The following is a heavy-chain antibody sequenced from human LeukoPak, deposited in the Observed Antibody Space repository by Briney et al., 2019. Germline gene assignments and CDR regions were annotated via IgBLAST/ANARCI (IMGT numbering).Heavy chain of an antibody. V-gene: IGHV4-39*01. Sequence: PSETLSLTCTVSGGSLSSSSYYWGWIRQPPGKGLEWIGSIYYSGSTYYNPSLKSRVTISIDTSKNQFSLKLSSVTAADTAVYYCARLVVITVHFDSWGQGTLVTVSS. CDR2: IYYSGST. CDR1: GGSLSSSSYY. CDR3: ARLVVITVHFDS. J-gene: IGHJ4*02. D-gene: IGHD3-22*01.